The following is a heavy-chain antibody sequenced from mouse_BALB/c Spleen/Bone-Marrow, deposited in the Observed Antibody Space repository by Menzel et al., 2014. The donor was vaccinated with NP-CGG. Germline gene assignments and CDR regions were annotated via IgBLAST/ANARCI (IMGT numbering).Heavy chain of an antibody. CDR3: ARGGYGNYYFDY. Sequence: QVQLQQSGSVLVRPGASVKLSCKASGYTFTSSWMHWAKQRPGQGLEWIGEIHPNSGNTNYNEKFKGKATLTVDTSSSTAYVDLSSLTSEDSAVYYCARGGYGNYYFDYWGQGTTPTVSS. J-gene: IGHJ2*01. D-gene: IGHD2-1*01. V-gene: IGHV1S130*01. CDR1: GYTFTSSW. CDR2: IHPNSGNT.